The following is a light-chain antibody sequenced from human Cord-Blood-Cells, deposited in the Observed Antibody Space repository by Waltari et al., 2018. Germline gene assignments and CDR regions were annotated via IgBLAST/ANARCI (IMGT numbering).Light chain of an antibody. CDR2: AAS. CDR3: QQSYSTPPIT. J-gene: IGKJ5*01. CDR1: QSISSY. Sequence: DIQMTQALPSLSASVGDRVTITCRASQSISSYLNWYQQKPGKAPKLLIYAASSLQSGVPSRFSGSGSGTDFTLTISSLQPEDFATYYCQQSYSTPPITFGQGTRLEIK. V-gene: IGKV1-39*01.